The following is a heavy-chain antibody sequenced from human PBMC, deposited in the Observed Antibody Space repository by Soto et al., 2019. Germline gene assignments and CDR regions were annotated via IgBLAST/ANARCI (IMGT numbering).Heavy chain of an antibody. CDR3: ARIVGEDYAYFDY. Sequence: SETLSLTCTVSGGSISSYYWSWIRQPPGKGLEWIGYIYYSGSTNYNPSLKSRVTISVATSKNRFSLKLSSVTAADTAVYYCARIVGEDYAYFDYWGQGTLVTVSS. J-gene: IGHJ4*02. D-gene: IGHD5-12*01. CDR1: GGSISSYY. V-gene: IGHV4-59*01. CDR2: IYYSGST.